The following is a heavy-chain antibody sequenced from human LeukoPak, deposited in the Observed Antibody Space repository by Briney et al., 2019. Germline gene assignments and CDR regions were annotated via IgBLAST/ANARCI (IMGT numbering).Heavy chain of an antibody. CDR3: ARDRYRESSSWFLDY. D-gene: IGHD6-13*01. V-gene: IGHV3-23*01. CDR1: GFTFHTYV. CDR2: ISGTDGTT. Sequence: QPGGPLRLSCGASGFTFHTYVMSGVRESPGKGLEGVSGISGTDGTTYHAESVQGRFTISRDNSKTTLYLQRDSLRAEDTAIYYCARDRYRESSSWFLDYWGQGTLVTVSS. J-gene: IGHJ4*02.